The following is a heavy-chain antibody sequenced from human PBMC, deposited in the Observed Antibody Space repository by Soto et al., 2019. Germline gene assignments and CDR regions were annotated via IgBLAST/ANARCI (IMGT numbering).Heavy chain of an antibody. CDR3: ARGDYYGSGSTYGMDV. D-gene: IGHD3-10*01. CDR2: ISRSGSTR. Sequence: GGSLRLSCAVSGFTFSTYEMNWVRQAPGKGLEWVSDISRSGSTRYYADSVKGRFTISRDNAKNSLYLQMNSLGAEDTAVYYCARGDYYGSGSTYGMDVWGQGTTVTVSS. CDR1: GFTFSTYE. V-gene: IGHV3-48*03. J-gene: IGHJ6*02.